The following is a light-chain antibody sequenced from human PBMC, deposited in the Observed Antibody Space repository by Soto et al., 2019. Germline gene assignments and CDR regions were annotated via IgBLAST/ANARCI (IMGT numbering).Light chain of an antibody. J-gene: IGKJ5*01. Sequence: EIVLTQSPGTLSLSPGERATLSCRASQSVSSSYLAWYQQKPGQAPRLLMYGASTRATGIPARFSGSGSGTDFTLTISRLEPEDFAVYFCQQYSDLPMTFGQGTRLEI. CDR3: QQYSDLPMT. CDR1: QSVSSSY. V-gene: IGKV3-20*01. CDR2: GAS.